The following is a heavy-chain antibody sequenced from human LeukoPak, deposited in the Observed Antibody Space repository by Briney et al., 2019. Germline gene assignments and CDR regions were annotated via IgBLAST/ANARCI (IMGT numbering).Heavy chain of an antibody. V-gene: IGHV1-2*02. CDR3: ARGGGYYDSSGYNY. CDR2: INPNSGGT. D-gene: IGHD3-22*01. Sequence: ASVKVSCKASGYTFTGYYMHWVRQAPGQGLEWMGWINPNSGGTKYAQKFQGRVTMTSDTSISTAYMELSRLRSDDTAVYYCARGGGYYDSSGYNYWGQGTLVTASS. CDR1: GYTFTGYY. J-gene: IGHJ4*02.